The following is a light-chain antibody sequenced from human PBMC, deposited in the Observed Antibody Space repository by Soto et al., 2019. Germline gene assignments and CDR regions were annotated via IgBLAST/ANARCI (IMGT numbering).Light chain of an antibody. CDR3: QQYGGSVQT. CDR2: GAS. J-gene: IGKJ1*01. V-gene: IGKV3-20*01. Sequence: IVLTQFPGTLSLSPGERATLSCRASQSVGSNYLAWCQQRPGQPPNLLIFGASHRAPDIPDRFSGSGSGTDFTLTISRLEPEDFAVYYCQQYGGSVQTFGQGTKVDIK. CDR1: QSVGSNY.